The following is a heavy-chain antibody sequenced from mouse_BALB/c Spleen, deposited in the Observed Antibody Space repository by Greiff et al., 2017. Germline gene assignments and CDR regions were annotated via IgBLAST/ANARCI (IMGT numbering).Heavy chain of an antibody. CDR2: INPSTGYT. V-gene: IGHV1-7*01. Sequence: VKLVESGAELAKPGASVKMSCKASGYTFTSYWMHWVKQRPGQGLEWIGYINPSTGYTEYNQKFKDKATLTADKSSSTAYMQLSSLTSEDSAVYYCARYNDYDLYYAMDYWGQGTSVTVSS. CDR1: GYTFTSYW. D-gene: IGHD2-4*01. CDR3: ARYNDYDLYYAMDY. J-gene: IGHJ4*01.